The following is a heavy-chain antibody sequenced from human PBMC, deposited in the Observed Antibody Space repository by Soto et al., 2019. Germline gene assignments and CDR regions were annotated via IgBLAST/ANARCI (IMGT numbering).Heavy chain of an antibody. CDR1: GYTLTGYY. J-gene: IGHJ6*02. V-gene: IGHV1-2*02. CDR2: INPNSGGT. D-gene: IGHD2-15*01. Sequence: ASVKVSCKASGYTLTGYYMHWVRQAPGQGLEWMGWINPNSGGTNYAQKFQGRVTMTRDTSISTAYMELSRLRSDDTAVYYCARDGLCSGGSCYSEYYYYGMDVWGQGTTVTVSS. CDR3: ARDGLCSGGSCYSEYYYYGMDV.